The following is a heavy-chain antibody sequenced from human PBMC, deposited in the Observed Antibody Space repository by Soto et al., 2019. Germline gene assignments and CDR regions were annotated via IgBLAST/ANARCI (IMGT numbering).Heavy chain of an antibody. D-gene: IGHD4-17*01. Sequence: QVQLQESGPGLVKPSQTLSLTCTVSGASISGDGYSWSWIRQQPGKGLQWIGYIYYSGSTYYTPSPKGQLTISADMSRNPFSIELTSVTAADTAIYYCARGPYGDPAPRLDPWGQGALVTVSS. CDR1: GASISGDGYS. V-gene: IGHV4-31*01. CDR3: ARGPYGDPAPRLDP. CDR2: IYYSGST. J-gene: IGHJ5*02.